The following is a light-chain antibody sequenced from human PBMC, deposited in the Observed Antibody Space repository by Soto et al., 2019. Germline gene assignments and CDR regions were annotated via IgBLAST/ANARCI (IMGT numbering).Light chain of an antibody. J-gene: IGKJ3*01. V-gene: IGKV1-39*01. CDR2: AAS. CDR1: QSISSY. Sequence: DIQMTQSPSSLSASVGDRVTITCRASQSISSYLNWYQQKPGKAPKLLIYAASSLQSGVPSRFSGSGSGTDLTLNICSLQPEDFANYYCQQSYSTRFTFGPGTKVDIK. CDR3: QQSYSTRFT.